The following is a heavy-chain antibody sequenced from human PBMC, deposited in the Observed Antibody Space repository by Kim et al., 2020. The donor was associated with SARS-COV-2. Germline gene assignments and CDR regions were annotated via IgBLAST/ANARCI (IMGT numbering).Heavy chain of an antibody. CDR2: IKSKTDGGTT. V-gene: IGHV3-15*01. Sequence: GGSLRLSCAASGFTFSNAWMSWVRQAPGKGLEWVGRIKSKTDGGTTDYAAPVKGRFTISRDDSKNTLYLQMNSLKTEDTAVYYCTTDGDIAVAEFDYWGQGTLVTVSS. J-gene: IGHJ4*02. CDR1: GFTFSNAW. D-gene: IGHD6-19*01. CDR3: TTDGDIAVAEFDY.